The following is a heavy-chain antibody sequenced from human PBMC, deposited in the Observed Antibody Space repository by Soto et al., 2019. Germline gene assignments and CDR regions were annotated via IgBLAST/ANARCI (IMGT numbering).Heavy chain of an antibody. CDR1: GGFNSYS. J-gene: IGHJ5*02. CDR3: ARGGPVIIPAATNWFDP. V-gene: IGHV1-69*06. CDR2: IIAIFATP. D-gene: IGHD2-2*01. Sequence: QVQLVQSGAEVKKPGSSVKVSCRGSGGFNSYSISWVRQAPGQGLEWMGGIIAIFATPTYAQKFQGRVTITADKSTYTSYMELSRLTSEDTAVYYCARGGPVIIPAATNWFDPWGQGTLVSVSS.